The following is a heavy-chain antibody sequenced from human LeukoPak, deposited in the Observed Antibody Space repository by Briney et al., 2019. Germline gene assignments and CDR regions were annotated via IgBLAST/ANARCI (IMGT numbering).Heavy chain of an antibody. CDR3: AGWGEGYCSGGSCYDPYYFDY. Sequence: SETLSLTCAVYGGSFSGYYWSWIRQPPGKGLEWIGYIYYSGSTNYNPSLKSRVTISVDTSKNQFSLKLSSVTAADTAVYYCAGWGEGYCSGGSCYDPYYFDYWGQGTLVTVSS. D-gene: IGHD2-15*01. CDR1: GGSFSGYY. J-gene: IGHJ4*02. V-gene: IGHV4-59*08. CDR2: IYYSGST.